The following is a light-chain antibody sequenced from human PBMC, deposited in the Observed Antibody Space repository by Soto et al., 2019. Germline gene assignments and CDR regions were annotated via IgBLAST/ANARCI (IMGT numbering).Light chain of an antibody. Sequence: EIVLTQSPGTLSLSPGESATLSCRASQSLSSRYFAWYQQKLGQAPRLLIYGASTRATGVPDRFSGRGSGSDFNLTISRMEPEDFAVYYCHHRGTSLLTFGPWPKVDFK. CDR1: QSLSSRY. V-gene: IGKV3-20*01. CDR3: HHRGTSLLT. CDR2: GAS. J-gene: IGKJ3*01.